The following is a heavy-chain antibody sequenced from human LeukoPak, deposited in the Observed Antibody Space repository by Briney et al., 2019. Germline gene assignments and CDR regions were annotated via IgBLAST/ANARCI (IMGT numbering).Heavy chain of an antibody. V-gene: IGHV4-4*07. Sequence: SETLSLTCTVSGGSISSYYWSWIRQPAGKGLEWIGRIYTSGSTNYNPSLKSRVTMSVDTSKNQFSLKLSSVTAADTAVYYCARGAGYSYGPKTPYYYYYMDVWGKGTMVTISS. J-gene: IGHJ6*03. CDR1: GGSISSYY. CDR2: IYTSGST. CDR3: ARGAGYSYGPKTPYYYYYMDV. D-gene: IGHD5-18*01.